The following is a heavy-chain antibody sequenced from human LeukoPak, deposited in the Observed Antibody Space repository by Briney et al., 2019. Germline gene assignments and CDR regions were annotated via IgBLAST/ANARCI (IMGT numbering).Heavy chain of an antibody. Sequence: GASVKVSCKASGYTFTGYYLHWVRLAPGQGPEWMGYINPNSGGTKSAQRFQGRVTMIRDTSITTAYMELSRLRSDDTAIYYCARDRTYYDFWSGYTADYYFYGMDVWGQGTTVTVSS. CDR1: GYTFTGYY. J-gene: IGHJ6*02. D-gene: IGHD3-3*01. V-gene: IGHV1-2*02. CDR3: ARDRTYYDFWSGYTADYYFYGMDV. CDR2: INPNSGGT.